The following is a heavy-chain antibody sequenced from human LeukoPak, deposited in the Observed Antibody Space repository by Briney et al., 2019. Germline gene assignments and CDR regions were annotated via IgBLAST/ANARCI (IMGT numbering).Heavy chain of an antibody. Sequence: GGSLRLSCAASGFTFSSYAMSWVRQAPGKGLEWVAVISYDGSNKYYADSVKGRFTISRDNSKNTLYLQMNSLRAEDTAVYYCAKGLGIDYWGQGTLVTVSS. J-gene: IGHJ4*02. V-gene: IGHV3-30*18. D-gene: IGHD3/OR15-3a*01. CDR2: ISYDGSNK. CDR1: GFTFSSYA. CDR3: AKGLGIDY.